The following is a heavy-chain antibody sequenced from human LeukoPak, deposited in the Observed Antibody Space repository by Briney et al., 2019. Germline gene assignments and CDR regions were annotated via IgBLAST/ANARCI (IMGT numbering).Heavy chain of an antibody. CDR1: GFTFSSYS. J-gene: IGHJ3*02. D-gene: IGHD3-16*02. V-gene: IGHV3-21*01. CDR3: ARVLHDYVWGSYRLGAFDI. Sequence: GGSLRLSCAASGFTFSSYSMNWVRQAPGKGLEWVSSISSSSSYIYYADSVKGRFTISRDNAKNSLYLQMNSLRAEDTAVYYCARVLHDYVWGSYRLGAFDIWGQGTMVTVSS. CDR2: ISSSSSYI.